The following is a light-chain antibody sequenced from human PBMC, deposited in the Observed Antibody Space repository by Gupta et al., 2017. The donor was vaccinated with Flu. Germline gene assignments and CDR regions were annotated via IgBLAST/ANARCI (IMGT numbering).Light chain of an antibody. V-gene: IGKV1-39*01. CDR1: QSISSY. CDR2: AAS. CDR3: QQRDSTPGT. J-gene: IGKJ3*01. Sequence: DIQMTQSPSSLSASVGDRVTITCRASQSISSYLNWYQQKPGKAPKLLIYAASRLKSGVPSRFSGSGSGTDFTLTISRRQPEDFATYYCQQRDSTPGTFGHGTXVDIK.